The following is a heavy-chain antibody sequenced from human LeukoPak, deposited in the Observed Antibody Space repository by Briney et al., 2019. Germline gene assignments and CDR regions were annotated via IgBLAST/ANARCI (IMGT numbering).Heavy chain of an antibody. CDR3: ARDFLDYYDSSGYSRSGRLDY. J-gene: IGHJ4*02. CDR1: GFTFSSYA. V-gene: IGHV3-30*01. D-gene: IGHD3-22*01. Sequence: GRSLRLSCAASGFTFSSYAMHWVRQAPGKGLEWVAVISYDGSNKYYADSVKGRFTISRDNSKNTLYLQMNSLRAEDTAVYYCARDFLDYYDSSGYSRSGRLDYWSQGTLVTVSS. CDR2: ISYDGSNK.